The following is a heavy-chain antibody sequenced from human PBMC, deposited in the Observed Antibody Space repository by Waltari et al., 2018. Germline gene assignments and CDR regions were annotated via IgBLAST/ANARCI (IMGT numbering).Heavy chain of an antibody. V-gene: IGHV4-34*01. Sequence: QVQLQQWGPGLLMPTETLSRTCSVYGGSFSGDYWSWIRQPPGKGLEWIGEINHSGSTNYNPSLQSRVTISVDTSKNQFSLKLSSVTAADTAVYYCARGNWNDVYYYYYMDVWGKGTTVTVSS. J-gene: IGHJ6*03. CDR2: INHSGST. CDR3: ARGNWNDVYYYYYMDV. CDR1: GGSFSGDY. D-gene: IGHD1-1*01.